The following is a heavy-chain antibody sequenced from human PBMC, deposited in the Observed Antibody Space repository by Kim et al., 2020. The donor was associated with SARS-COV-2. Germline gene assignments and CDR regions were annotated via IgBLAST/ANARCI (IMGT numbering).Heavy chain of an antibody. J-gene: IGHJ4*02. CDR2: INHSGST. CDR1: GGSFSGYY. V-gene: IGHV4-34*01. Sequence: SETLSLTCAVYGGSFSGYYWSWIRQPPGKGLEWIGEINHSGSTNYNPSLKSRVTISVDTSKNQFSLKLSSVTAADTAVYYCARAGDGADLDYWGQGTLVT. D-gene: IGHD4-17*01. CDR3: ARAGDGADLDY.